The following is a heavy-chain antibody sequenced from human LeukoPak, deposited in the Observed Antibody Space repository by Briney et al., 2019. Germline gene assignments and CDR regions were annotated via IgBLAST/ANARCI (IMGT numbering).Heavy chain of an antibody. D-gene: IGHD3-9*01. CDR2: INPNSGGT. J-gene: IGHJ6*03. V-gene: IGHV1-2*02. CDR1: GYTFTGYY. Sequence: GASVKVSCKASGYTFTGYYMHWVRQAPGQGLEWMGWINPNSGGTNYAQKFQGRVTMTRDTSISTAYMELSRLRSDDTAVYYCARTYYDILTGYSRRDYYYYMDVWGKGTTVTISS. CDR3: ARTYYDILTGYSRRDYYYYMDV.